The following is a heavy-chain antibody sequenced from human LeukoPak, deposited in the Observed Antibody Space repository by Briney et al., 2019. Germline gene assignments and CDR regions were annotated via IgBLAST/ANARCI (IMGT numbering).Heavy chain of an antibody. CDR2: IYYSGST. V-gene: IGHV4-38-2*02. CDR3: ARHVGGDVTPSEIDY. CDR1: GYSISSGYY. J-gene: IGHJ4*02. D-gene: IGHD4-23*01. Sequence: SETLSLTCTVSGYSISSGYYWGWIRQPPGKGLEWIGSIYYSGSTYYNPSLKSRVTISVDTSKNQFSLKLSSVTAADTAVYYCARHVGGDVTPSEIDYWGQGTLVTVSS.